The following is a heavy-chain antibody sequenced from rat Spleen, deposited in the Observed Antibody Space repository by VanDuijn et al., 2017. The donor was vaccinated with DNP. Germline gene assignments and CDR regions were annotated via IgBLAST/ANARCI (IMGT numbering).Heavy chain of an antibody. CDR2: ISYSGST. CDR1: GYSITSNY. CDR3: ARWASMGFDY. J-gene: IGHJ2*01. Sequence: EVQLQESGPGLVKPSQSLSLTCSVTGYSITSNYWGWIRKFPGNKMEWMGYISYSGSTGYNPSLKSPISITRDTSKNQFFLQLNSITTEYTATYYCARWASMGFDYWGQGVMVTVSS. V-gene: IGHV3-1*01. D-gene: IGHD1-7*01.